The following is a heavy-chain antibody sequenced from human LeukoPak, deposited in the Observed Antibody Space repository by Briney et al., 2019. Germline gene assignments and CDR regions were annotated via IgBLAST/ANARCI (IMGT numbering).Heavy chain of an antibody. V-gene: IGHV3-23*01. J-gene: IGHJ4*02. D-gene: IGHD3-22*01. Sequence: GGSLRLSCAASGFTFSSDAMSWVRQAPGKGLEWVSAISGSGGSTYYADSVKGRFTISRDNAKNSLYLQMNSLRAEDTAVYYCASPRYYDSSQIDYWGQGTLVTVSS. CDR1: GFTFSSDA. CDR3: ASPRYYDSSQIDY. CDR2: ISGSGGST.